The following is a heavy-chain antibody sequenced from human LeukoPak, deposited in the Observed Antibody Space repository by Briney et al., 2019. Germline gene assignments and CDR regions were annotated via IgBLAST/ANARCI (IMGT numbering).Heavy chain of an antibody. D-gene: IGHD5-12*01. CDR3: ARETRYSGYDRPWFDP. Sequence: SVKVSCKASGGTFSSYAISWVRQAPGQGLEWMGGIIPIFGTANYAQKFQGRVTITADESTSTAYMELSSLRSEDTAVYYCARETRYSGYDRPWFDPWGQGTLVTVSS. CDR2: IIPIFGTA. CDR1: GGTFSSYA. V-gene: IGHV1-69*13. J-gene: IGHJ5*02.